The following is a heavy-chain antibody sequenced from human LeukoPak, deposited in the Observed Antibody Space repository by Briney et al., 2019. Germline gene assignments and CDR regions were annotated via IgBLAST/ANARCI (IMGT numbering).Heavy chain of an antibody. Sequence: GGSLRLSCAASGFTFSSYWIHWVRQAPGKGLVWVSRIKTDGSTTSYADSVKGRFTISRDNAKNSLYLQMNSLRAEDTAVYYCARGYCSSTSCYNDYWGQGTLVTVSS. CDR1: GFTFSSYW. CDR2: IKTDGSTT. J-gene: IGHJ4*02. V-gene: IGHV3-74*01. CDR3: ARGYCSSTSCYNDY. D-gene: IGHD2-2*02.